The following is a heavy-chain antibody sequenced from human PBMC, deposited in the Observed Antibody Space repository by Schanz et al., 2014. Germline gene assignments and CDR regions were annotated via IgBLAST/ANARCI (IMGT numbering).Heavy chain of an antibody. Sequence: VQLVESGGGVVQPGGSLRLSCAASGFIFGSSVMAWVRQAPGKGLEWVSAMNESHSTIYYADSVRGRFTISRDNSKNTLYLQMNSLRAEDTAVYYCAKYRGYYRVSGSYRELEYWGQGTLVTVSS. V-gene: IGHV3-23*04. CDR1: GFIFGSSV. J-gene: IGHJ4*02. D-gene: IGHD3-10*01. CDR2: MNESHSTI. CDR3: AKYRGYYRVSGSYRELEY.